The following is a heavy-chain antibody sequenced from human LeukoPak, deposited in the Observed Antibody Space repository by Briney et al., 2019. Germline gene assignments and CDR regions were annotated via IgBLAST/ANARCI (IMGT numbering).Heavy chain of an antibody. Sequence: GGSLRLSCAASGFMFSSNWMSWVRLAPGKGLEWVANIKEDGTETYYVDSVKGRFTISRDNAKNSLYLQMNSLRAEDTAVYYCARVGRDGYSESFDYWGQGTLVTVSS. D-gene: IGHD5-24*01. V-gene: IGHV3-7*03. CDR1: GFMFSSNW. J-gene: IGHJ4*02. CDR2: IKEDGTET. CDR3: ARVGRDGYSESFDY.